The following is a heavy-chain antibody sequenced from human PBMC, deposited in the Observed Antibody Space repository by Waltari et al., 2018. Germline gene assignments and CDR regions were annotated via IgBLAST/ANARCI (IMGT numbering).Heavy chain of an antibody. D-gene: IGHD2-15*01. CDR3: ARPGRVGGGSLMGLDY. CDR1: GGSISSTSYY. CDR2: FSYDANP. Sequence: QLQLQESGPGLVKPSETLSLTCSVSGGSISSTSYYWGWIRQPPGKGLEWIGSFSYDANPYYNPSLKRRITISVDTSKNQFSLQLRSVTAADTAIYYCARPGRVGGGSLMGLDYWGQGTLVTVSS. J-gene: IGHJ4*02. V-gene: IGHV4-39*01.